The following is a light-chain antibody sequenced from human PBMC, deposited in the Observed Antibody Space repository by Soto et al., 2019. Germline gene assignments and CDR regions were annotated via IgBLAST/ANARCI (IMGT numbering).Light chain of an antibody. CDR1: QSVSNNY. Sequence: EIVLTQSPGTLSLSPGERATFSCRASQSVSNNYLAWYQQRPGQAPRLLVYDAFKRATGIPDRFSGSGSGTDFTLSLSRLEPEDFAVYYCQQYGSLPITFGQGTKVEIK. V-gene: IGKV3-20*01. J-gene: IGKJ1*01. CDR2: DAF. CDR3: QQYGSLPIT.